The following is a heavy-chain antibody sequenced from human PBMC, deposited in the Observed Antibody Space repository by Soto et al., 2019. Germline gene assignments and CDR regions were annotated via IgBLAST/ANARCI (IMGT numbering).Heavy chain of an antibody. CDR1: GGSISSPSYS. Sequence: QVQLQQSGPGLLKPSETLSLTCTVSGGSISSPSYSWGWVRQPPGKGPEGIGSLFYGGRTHYSPSPESRLSISVATARSQVSLILTSVDAAGTGCYYCGTVASTHFDSWGQGALVVVSS. J-gene: IGHJ4*02. CDR3: GTVASTHFDS. V-gene: IGHV4-39*01. D-gene: IGHD1-1*01. CDR2: LFYGGRT.